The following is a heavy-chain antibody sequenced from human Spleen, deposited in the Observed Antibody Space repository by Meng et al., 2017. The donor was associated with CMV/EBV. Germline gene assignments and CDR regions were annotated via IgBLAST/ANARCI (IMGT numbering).Heavy chain of an antibody. CDR3: ARAGHYDFWSGYYTGPYFDY. J-gene: IGHJ4*02. Sequence: GESLKISCEASAFTVNNNYMTWVRQAPGKGLEWVSGIYSGRSTYYADSVKGRFTIARANSKNTLYLQIHSLRAEDTAVYYCARAGHYDFWSGYYTGPYFDYWGQGTLVTVSS. D-gene: IGHD3-3*01. V-gene: IGHV3-66*02. CDR2: IYSGRST. CDR1: AFTVNNNY.